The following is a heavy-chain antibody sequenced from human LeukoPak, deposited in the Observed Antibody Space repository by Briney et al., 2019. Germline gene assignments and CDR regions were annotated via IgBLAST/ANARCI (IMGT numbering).Heavy chain of an antibody. J-gene: IGHJ4*02. CDR3: ARVGSGYYLNFDY. Sequence: SETLSLTCTVSGYSISSGYYWAWIRQPPGKGLEWIGSIYHSGSTYYNPSLKSRVTISVDTSKNQFSLKLSSVTAADTAVYFCARVGSGYYLNFDYWGQGTLVTVSS. CDR2: IYHSGST. D-gene: IGHD3-3*01. V-gene: IGHV4-38-2*02. CDR1: GYSISSGYY.